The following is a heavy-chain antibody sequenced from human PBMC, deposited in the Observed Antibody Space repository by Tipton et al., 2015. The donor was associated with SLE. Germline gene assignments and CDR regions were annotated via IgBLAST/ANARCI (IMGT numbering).Heavy chain of an antibody. V-gene: IGHV3-74*03. D-gene: IGHD1-26*01. CDR3: ARGILGDPVAFDL. CDR1: GVTFCSHW. Sequence: SLRLSCAVSGVTFCSHWMHWVRQAPGKGLVWVARVNTDGVTTEYAHSVRGRFTISRDNAKNTVYLQMNSLTVEDTAVYYCARGILGDPVAFDLWGQGTMAIDSS. CDR2: VNTDGVTT. J-gene: IGHJ3*01.